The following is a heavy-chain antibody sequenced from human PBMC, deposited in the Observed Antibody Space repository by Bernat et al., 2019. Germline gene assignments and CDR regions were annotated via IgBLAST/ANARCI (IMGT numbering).Heavy chain of an antibody. CDR2: ISSSSSYT. V-gene: IGHV3-11*06. J-gene: IGHJ4*02. D-gene: IGHD6-13*01. CDR3: ARRGVRIAAREDY. CDR1: GFTFSDYY. Sequence: QVQLVESGGGLVKPGGSLRLSCAASGFTFSDYYMSWIRQAPGKGLEWVSSISSSSSYTNYADSVKGRFTISRDNAKNSLYLQMNSLRAEDTAVYYCARRGVRIAAREDYWGQGTLVTVSS.